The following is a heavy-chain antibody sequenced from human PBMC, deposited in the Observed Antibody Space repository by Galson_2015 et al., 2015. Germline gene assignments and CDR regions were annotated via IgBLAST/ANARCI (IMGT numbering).Heavy chain of an antibody. CDR2: ISYDGSNK. CDR3: ATSPNLDQWLVDN. J-gene: IGHJ4*02. V-gene: IGHV3-30-3*01. CDR1: GFTFSSYA. D-gene: IGHD6-19*01. Sequence: SLRLSCAASGFTFSSYAMHWVRQAPGKGLEWVAVISYDGSNKYYADSVKGRFTISRDNSKNTLHLQMNSLRAEDTAVYYCATSPNLDQWLVDNWGQGTLVTASS.